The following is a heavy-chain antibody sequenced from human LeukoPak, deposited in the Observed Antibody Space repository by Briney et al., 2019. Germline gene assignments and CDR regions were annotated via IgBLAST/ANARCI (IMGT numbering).Heavy chain of an antibody. D-gene: IGHD5-24*01. CDR3: AREDRDGYNRIDY. Sequence: PAGSLRLSCAASGFTFSDYYMSWIRHAPGKGLEWLSDISSGSSYRNYADSVKGRFTISRDNAKNSLYLQMNSLRAEDTAVYYCAREDRDGYNRIDYWGQGTLVTVCS. CDR2: ISSGSSYR. CDR1: GFTFSDYY. V-gene: IGHV3-11*06. J-gene: IGHJ4*02.